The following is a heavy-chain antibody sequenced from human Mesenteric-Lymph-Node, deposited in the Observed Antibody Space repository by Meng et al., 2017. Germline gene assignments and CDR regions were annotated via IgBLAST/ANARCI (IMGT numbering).Heavy chain of an antibody. CDR1: GFTFSSYA. CDR2: ISSSGGDT. CDR3: TKDPYSDSSGYWGY. D-gene: IGHD3-22*01. V-gene: IGHV3-23*01. Sequence: GGSLRLSCAASGFTFSSYAMSWVRQVPGKGLEWVSGISSSGGDTYYADSVKGRFTISRDNSKNTVYLQMNSLRAEDTALYYCTKDPYSDSSGYWGYWGQGTLVTVSS. J-gene: IGHJ4*02.